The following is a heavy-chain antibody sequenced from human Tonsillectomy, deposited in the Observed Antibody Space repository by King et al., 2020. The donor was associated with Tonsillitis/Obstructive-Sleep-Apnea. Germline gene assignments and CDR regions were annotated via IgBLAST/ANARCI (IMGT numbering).Heavy chain of an antibody. V-gene: IGHV2-5*02. D-gene: IGHD5-24*01. J-gene: IGHJ6*03. CDR2: IYWDDDK. Sequence: ITLKESGPTLVKPTQTLTLTCTFSGFSFTTYGVAVNWIRQPPGKAPEWLALIYWDDDKRYNPSLNNRITITKDPSKDQVVLIITNVDPVDTATYYCAHRLRAEAVWLQHYYMDVWGNGTRVTVSS. CDR3: AHRLRAEAVWLQHYYMDV. CDR1: GFSFTTYGVA.